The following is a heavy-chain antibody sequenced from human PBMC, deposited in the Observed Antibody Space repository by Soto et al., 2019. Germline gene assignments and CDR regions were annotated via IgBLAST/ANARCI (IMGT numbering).Heavy chain of an antibody. CDR3: ACFFENYYDSSGYRLSFDY. CDR2: IYYSGST. J-gene: IGHJ4*02. D-gene: IGHD3-22*01. Sequence: SETLSLTCTVSGGSISSGGYYWSWIRQHPGKGLEWIGYIYYSGSTYYKPSLKSRVTISVDRSKNQFSLKLSSVTAADTAVYFCACFFENYYDSSGYRLSFDYWGQGTLVTVSS. CDR1: GGSISSGGYY. V-gene: IGHV4-31*03.